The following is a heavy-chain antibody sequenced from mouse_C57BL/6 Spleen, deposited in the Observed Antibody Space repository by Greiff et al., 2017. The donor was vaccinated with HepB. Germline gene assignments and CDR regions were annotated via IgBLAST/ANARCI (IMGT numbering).Heavy chain of an antibody. CDR3: ARWDKYGRSYRYIDD. Sequence: QVQLQQSGAELVMPGASVKLSCKASGYTFTSYWMHWVKQRPGPGLEWIGEIDPTDSYTNYNQKFKSKSTLTVDKSSSTAYMQLSSLTYEDSAVYDCARWDKYGRSYRYIDDWGKGTTVTVSS. D-gene: IGHD1-1*01. CDR1: GYTFTSYW. J-gene: IGHJ1*03. V-gene: IGHV1-69*01. CDR2: IDPTDSYT.